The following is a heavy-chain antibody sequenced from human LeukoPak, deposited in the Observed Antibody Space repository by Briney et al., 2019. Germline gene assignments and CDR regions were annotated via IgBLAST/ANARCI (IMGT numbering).Heavy chain of an antibody. Sequence: GGSLRLSCVGSGFTFSDKWMSWFRQAPGKGPEWVASIKKDGSQKYYVDSVKSRFTISRDNAQNSLYLQMSSLRVEDTAIYSCARVGWELLNLHFDPWGQGTLVTVSS. CDR3: ARVGWELLNLHFDP. CDR2: IKKDGSQK. J-gene: IGHJ5*02. CDR1: GFTFSDKW. D-gene: IGHD1-26*01. V-gene: IGHV3-7*03.